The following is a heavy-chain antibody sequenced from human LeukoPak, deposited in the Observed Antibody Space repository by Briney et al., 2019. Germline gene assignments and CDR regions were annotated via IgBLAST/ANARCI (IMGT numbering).Heavy chain of an antibody. CDR1: GYTFTSYA. J-gene: IGHJ4*02. Sequence: GASVKVSCKASGYTFTSYAMHWVRQAPGQRLEWMGWINAGNGNTKYSPKFQGRVTITRDTSASTAYMELSSLRSEDTAVYYCARRFAEATFDYWGQGTLVTVSS. D-gene: IGHD5-12*01. CDR3: ARRFAEATFDY. CDR2: INAGNGNT. V-gene: IGHV1-3*01.